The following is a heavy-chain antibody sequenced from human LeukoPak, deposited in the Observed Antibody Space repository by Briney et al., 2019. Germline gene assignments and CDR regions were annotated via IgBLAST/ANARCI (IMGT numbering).Heavy chain of an antibody. CDR3: ARVPVNIWENWFDP. CDR1: GGSISSSSYY. CDR2: IYYSGST. Sequence: SETLSLTCTVSGGSISSSSYYWGWIRQPPGKGLEWIGSIYYSGSTYYNPSLKSRVTISVDTSKNQFSLRLSSVTAADTAVYYCARVPVNIWENWFDPWGQGTLVTVSS. D-gene: IGHD1-26*01. J-gene: IGHJ5*02. V-gene: IGHV4-39*07.